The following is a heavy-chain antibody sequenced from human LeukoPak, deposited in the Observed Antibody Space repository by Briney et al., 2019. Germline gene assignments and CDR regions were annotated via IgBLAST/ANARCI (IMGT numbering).Heavy chain of an antibody. V-gene: IGHV3-30*02. D-gene: IGHD3-16*01. CDR2: IRNDGSIK. Sequence: GGSLRLSCAASGFTFSSFGMHWVRQAPGKGLEWVAFIRNDGSIKYYADSVQGRFTISRDNSKNTLYLQMNSLRPEDTAVYYCAEDWSNSWGSYFDYWGQGALVTVSS. CDR1: GFTFSSFG. J-gene: IGHJ4*02. CDR3: AEDWSNSWGSYFDY.